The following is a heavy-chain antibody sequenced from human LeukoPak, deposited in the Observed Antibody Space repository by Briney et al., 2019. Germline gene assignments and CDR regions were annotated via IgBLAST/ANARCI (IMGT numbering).Heavy chain of an antibody. V-gene: IGHV4-34*01. CDR3: ARDRGVRDFDY. Sequence: PSETLSLTCAVYGGSFSGYYWSWIRQPPGKGLEWIGEINHSGSTNYNPSLKRRVTISVDTSKNQFSLKLSSVTAADTAVYYCARDRGVRDFDYWGQGTLVTVSS. CDR2: INHSGST. CDR1: GGSFSGYY. D-gene: IGHD3-10*01. J-gene: IGHJ4*02.